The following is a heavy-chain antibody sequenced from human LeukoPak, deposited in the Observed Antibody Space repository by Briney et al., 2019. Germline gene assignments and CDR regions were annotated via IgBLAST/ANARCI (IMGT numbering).Heavy chain of an antibody. Sequence: GASVKVSCKASGYTFTTYAISWVRQAPGQGLEWMGWINPNSGGTNYAQKFQGWVTMTRDTSISIAYMELSRLRSDDTAVYYCASGGEDYGDYWGQGTLVTVSS. J-gene: IGHJ4*02. CDR3: ASGGEDYGDY. CDR2: INPNSGGT. CDR1: GYTFTTYA. V-gene: IGHV1-2*04. D-gene: IGHD3-16*01.